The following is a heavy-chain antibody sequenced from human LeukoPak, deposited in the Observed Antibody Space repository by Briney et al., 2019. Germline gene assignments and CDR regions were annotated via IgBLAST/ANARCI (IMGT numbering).Heavy chain of an antibody. V-gene: IGHV3-48*01. D-gene: IGHD6-6*01. J-gene: IGHJ5*02. CDR2: ISSSSSTI. CDR1: GFTFSSYA. CDR3: ARDRESSSSQKRPNWFDP. Sequence: GGSLRLSCAASGFTFSSYAMSWVRQAPGKGLEWVSYISSSSSTIYYADSVKGRFTISRDNAKNSPYLQMNSLRAEDTAVYYCARDRESSSSQKRPNWFDPWGQGTLVTVSS.